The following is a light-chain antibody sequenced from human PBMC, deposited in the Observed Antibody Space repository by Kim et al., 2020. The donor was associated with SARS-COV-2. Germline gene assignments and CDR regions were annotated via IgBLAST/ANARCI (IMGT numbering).Light chain of an antibody. CDR3: QVWDSSSDHHWV. J-gene: IGLJ3*02. Sequence: SYELTQPPSVSVAPGKTARITCGGNNIGSKTVHWYQQKPGQAPVLVIYYDSERPSGIPERFSGSNSGNTATLTISRVEAGDEADYYCQVWDSSSDHHWVF. V-gene: IGLV3-21*04. CDR2: YDS. CDR1: NIGSKT.